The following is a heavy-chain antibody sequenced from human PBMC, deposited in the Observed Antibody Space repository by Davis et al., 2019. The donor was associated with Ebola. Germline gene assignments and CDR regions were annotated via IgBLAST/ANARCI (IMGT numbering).Heavy chain of an antibody. Sequence: GGSLRLSCAASGFNFRSYGMHWVRQAPDKGLEWVAVIWYDGSRKYYGDSVQGRFTISRDNSTNLLYLQMNSLRAEDTAVYYCAIPDCSGANCYSVYIKNWGQGTLVTVSS. J-gene: IGHJ4*02. CDR1: GFNFRSYG. CDR2: IWYDGSRK. CDR3: AIPDCSGANCYSVYIKN. D-gene: IGHD2-15*01. V-gene: IGHV3-33*03.